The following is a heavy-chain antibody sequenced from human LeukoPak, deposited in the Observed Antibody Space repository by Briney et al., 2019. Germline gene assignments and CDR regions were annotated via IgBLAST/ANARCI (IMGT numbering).Heavy chain of an antibody. CDR2: IYYSGST. J-gene: IGHJ5*02. CDR1: GGSISSYY. Sequence: SETLSLTCTVSGGSISSYYWSWIRQPPGKGLEWIGYIYYSGSTNYNPSLKSRVTISVDTSKNQFSLKLSSVTAVDTAVYYCARRYYSRVSWFDPWGQGTLVTVSS. V-gene: IGHV4-59*08. D-gene: IGHD3-10*01. CDR3: ARRYYSRVSWFDP.